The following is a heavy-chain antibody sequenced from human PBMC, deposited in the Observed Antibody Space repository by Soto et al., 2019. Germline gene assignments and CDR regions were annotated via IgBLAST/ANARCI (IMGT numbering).Heavy chain of an antibody. CDR1: GASISSTSYY. V-gene: IGHV4-31*03. CDR3: ARSFCYDSSGIDY. Sequence: SETLSLTCSVSGASISSTSYYWGWIRQPPGKGLEWIGYIYYSGSTYYSPSLKSRVTISVDTSKNQFSLKLSSVTAADTAVYYCARSFCYDSSGIDYWGQGTLVTVSS. CDR2: IYYSGST. J-gene: IGHJ4*02. D-gene: IGHD3-22*01.